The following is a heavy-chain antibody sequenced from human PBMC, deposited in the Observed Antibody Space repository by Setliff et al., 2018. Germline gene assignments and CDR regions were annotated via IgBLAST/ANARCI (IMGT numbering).Heavy chain of an antibody. CDR3: AKDREAVAGHPDWYYGMDV. Sequence: GGSLRLSCATSGFTFDDYAMHWVRQAPGKGLEWVSLISWDGGSTYYADSVKGRFTISRDNSKNSLYLQMNSLRAEDTALYYCAKDREAVAGHPDWYYGMDVWGQGTTVTVS. D-gene: IGHD6-19*01. V-gene: IGHV3-43D*04. CDR1: GFTFDDYA. J-gene: IGHJ6*02. CDR2: ISWDGGST.